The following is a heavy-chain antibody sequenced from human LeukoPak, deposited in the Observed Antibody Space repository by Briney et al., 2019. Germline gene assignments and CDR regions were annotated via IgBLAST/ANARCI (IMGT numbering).Heavy chain of an antibody. V-gene: IGHV1-69*13. CDR1: GGTFSSYA. CDR2: IIPIFGTA. Sequence: SVKVSCKASGGTFSSYAISWVRQAPGQGLEWMGGIIPIFGTANYAQKFQGRVTITADESTSTAYMELSSLRSEDTAVYYCARSPCGSTSCYIGYYYYYYMDVWGKGTTVTVSS. CDR3: ARSPCGSTSCYIGYYYYYYMDV. D-gene: IGHD2-2*02. J-gene: IGHJ6*03.